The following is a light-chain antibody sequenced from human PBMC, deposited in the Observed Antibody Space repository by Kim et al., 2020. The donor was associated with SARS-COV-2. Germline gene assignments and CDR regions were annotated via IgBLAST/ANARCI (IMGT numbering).Light chain of an antibody. CDR3: QSYHRNTVI. V-gene: IGLV6-57*03. CDR1: NGSIASNY. Sequence: GKTVTISCTRSNGSIASNYVQWYQQRPRSAPPCVIYENYERPSGVPDRVSGSIDSASNSASLTISGLKTEDEADYYCQSYHRNTVIFGGGTQLTVL. J-gene: IGLJ2*01. CDR2: ENY.